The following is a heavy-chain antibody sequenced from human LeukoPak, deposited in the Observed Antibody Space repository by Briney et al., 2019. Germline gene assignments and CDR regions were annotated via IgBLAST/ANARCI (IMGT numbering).Heavy chain of an antibody. D-gene: IGHD3-9*01. Sequence: PGGSLRLSCAASGFTVSSNYMSWVRQAPGKGLEWVSVIYSGGSTYYADSVKGRFTISRDNSKNTLYLQMNSLRAEDTAVYYCARFDILTGYYSDYWGQGTLVTVSS. CDR1: GFTVSSNY. CDR3: ARFDILTGYYSDY. J-gene: IGHJ4*02. V-gene: IGHV3-66*01. CDR2: IYSGGST.